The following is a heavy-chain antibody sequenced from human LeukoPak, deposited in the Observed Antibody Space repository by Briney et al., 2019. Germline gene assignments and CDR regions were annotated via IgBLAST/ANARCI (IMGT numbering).Heavy chain of an antibody. CDR2: ISAYNGNT. J-gene: IGHJ4*02. Sequence: ASVRVSCKASGYTCARYGVSWVRQAPGQGLEWVGWISAYNGNTVYAQKFQGRITMTTDKSTSTAYVELKNLRSDDTAVYYCARADAQYSGDFSYWGQGTLVSVSS. CDR1: GYTCARYG. CDR3: ARADAQYSGDFSY. D-gene: IGHD7-27*01. V-gene: IGHV1-18*01.